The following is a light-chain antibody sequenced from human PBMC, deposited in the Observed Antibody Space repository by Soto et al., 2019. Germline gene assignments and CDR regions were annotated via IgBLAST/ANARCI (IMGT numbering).Light chain of an antibody. CDR1: QSVSSN. CDR3: QKYNNWHF. J-gene: IGKJ5*01. CDR2: GAS. Sequence: IVMTQSPATLSVSPGERATLSCRASQSVSSNLAWYQQKPGQAPRLLIYGASTRATGIPARFSGSGSGTEFTLTISSLQSEDFTVYYCQKYNNWHFFGQGTRLEIK. V-gene: IGKV3-15*01.